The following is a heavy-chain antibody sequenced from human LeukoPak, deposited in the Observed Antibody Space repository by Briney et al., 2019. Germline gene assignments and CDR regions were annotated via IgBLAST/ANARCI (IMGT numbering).Heavy chain of an antibody. CDR1: GGSISSYY. CDR3: ARGQEGTYYDSSGYYYAGGYFDY. D-gene: IGHD3-22*01. CDR2: IYYSGST. J-gene: IGHJ4*02. V-gene: IGHV4-59*01. Sequence: SETLSLTCTVSGGSISSYYWSWLRQPPGKGLEWVGYIYYSGSTNYNPSLKSRVTISVDTSKNQFSLKLSSVTAADTAVYYCARGQEGTYYDSSGYYYAGGYFDYWGQGTLVTVSS.